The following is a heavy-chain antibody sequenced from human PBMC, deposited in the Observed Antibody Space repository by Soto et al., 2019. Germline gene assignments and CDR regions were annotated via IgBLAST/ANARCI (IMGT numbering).Heavy chain of an antibody. D-gene: IGHD2-2*01. CDR3: ARDQRCRFRYPVLSTSCYDFDY. V-gene: IGHV3-7*03. J-gene: IGHJ4*02. Sequence: GGSLRLSCAASGFTFSSYWMSWVRQAPGKGLEWVANIKQDGSEKYYVDSVKGRFTISRDNAKNSLYLQMNSLRAEDTAVYYCARDQRCRFRYPVLSTSCYDFDYWGQGTLVTVSS. CDR2: IKQDGSEK. CDR1: GFTFSSYW.